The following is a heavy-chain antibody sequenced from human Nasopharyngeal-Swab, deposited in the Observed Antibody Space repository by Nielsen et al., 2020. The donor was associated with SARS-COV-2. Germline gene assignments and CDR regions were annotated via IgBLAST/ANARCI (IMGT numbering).Heavy chain of an antibody. CDR2: IIPIFGTA. D-gene: IGHD5-18*01. J-gene: IGHJ3*02. Sequence: SVKVSCKASGGTFSSYGISWVRQAPGQGLEWMGGIIPIFGTANPAQKFQGRVTITADESTSTAYMELSSLRSEDTAVYYCARAMSGYSYSDAFDIWGQGTMVTVSS. V-gene: IGHV1-69*13. CDR1: GGTFSSYG. CDR3: ARAMSGYSYSDAFDI.